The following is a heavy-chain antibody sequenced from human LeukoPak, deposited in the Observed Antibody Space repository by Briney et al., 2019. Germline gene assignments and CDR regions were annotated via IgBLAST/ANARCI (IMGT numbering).Heavy chain of an antibody. J-gene: IGHJ4*02. CDR3: ARRGSGSYSAHY. V-gene: IGHV1-69*06. CDR1: GGTFSSYA. CDR2: IIPIFGTA. Sequence: VASVKVSCKASGGTFSSYAISWVRQAPGQGLEWMGGIIPIFGTANYAQKFQGRVTITADKSTSTAYMELSSLRSEDTAVYYCARRGSGSYSAHYWGQGTLVTVSS. D-gene: IGHD3-10*01.